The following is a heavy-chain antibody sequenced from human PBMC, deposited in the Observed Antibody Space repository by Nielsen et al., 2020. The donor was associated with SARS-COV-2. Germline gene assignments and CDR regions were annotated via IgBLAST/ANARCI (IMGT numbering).Heavy chain of an antibody. CDR2: IYYSGST. J-gene: IGHJ4*02. D-gene: IGHD3-10*01. V-gene: IGHV4-39*07. CDR1: GGSISSSSYY. Sequence: SETLSLTCTVSGGSISSSSYYWGWIRQPPGKGLEWIGSIYYSGSTNYNPSLKSRVTISVDTSKNQFSLKLSSVTVADTAVYYCAREAGSKVDYWGQGTLVTVSS. CDR3: AREAGSKVDY.